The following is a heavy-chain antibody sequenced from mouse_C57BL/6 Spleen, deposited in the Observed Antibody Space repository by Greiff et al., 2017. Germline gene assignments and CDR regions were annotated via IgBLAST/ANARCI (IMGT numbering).Heavy chain of an antibody. CDR2: ISGGGGNT. Sequence: EVKLMESGGGLVKPGGSLKLSCAASGFTFSSYTMSWVRQTPEKRLEWVATISGGGGNTYYPDSVKGRFTISRDNAKNTLYLQMSSLRSEDTALYYCARVYYDYDLFDYWGQGTTLTVSS. D-gene: IGHD2-4*01. CDR3: ARVYYDYDLFDY. J-gene: IGHJ2*01. CDR1: GFTFSSYT. V-gene: IGHV5-9*01.